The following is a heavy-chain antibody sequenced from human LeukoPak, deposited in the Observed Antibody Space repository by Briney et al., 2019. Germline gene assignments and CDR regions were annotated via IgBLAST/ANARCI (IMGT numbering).Heavy chain of an antibody. D-gene: IGHD3-10*01. CDR1: GGSFSGYY. Sequence: SETLSLTCAVYGGSFSGYYWSWIRQPPGKGLEWIGEINHSGSTNHNPSLKSRVTISVDTSKNQFSLKLSSVTAADTAVYYCARGRGWVVRGVIMDYWGQGTLVTVSS. CDR2: INHSGST. CDR3: ARGRGWVVRGVIMDY. V-gene: IGHV4-34*01. J-gene: IGHJ4*02.